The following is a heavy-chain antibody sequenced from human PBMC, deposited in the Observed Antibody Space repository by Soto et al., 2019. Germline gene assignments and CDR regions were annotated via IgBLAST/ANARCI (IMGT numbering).Heavy chain of an antibody. CDR1: GYTFTSYG. CDR3: ARGGCSTSCYSYYYGMDV. J-gene: IGHJ6*02. D-gene: IGHD2-2*01. Sequence: QVQLVQSGAEVKKPGASVKVSCKASGYTFTSYGISWVRQAPGQGLEWMGWISAYNGNTNYAQKLQGRVTMTTDTSTSRAYMELRSLRSADTAVYYCARGGCSTSCYSYYYGMDVWGQGTTVTVSS. V-gene: IGHV1-18*01. CDR2: ISAYNGNT.